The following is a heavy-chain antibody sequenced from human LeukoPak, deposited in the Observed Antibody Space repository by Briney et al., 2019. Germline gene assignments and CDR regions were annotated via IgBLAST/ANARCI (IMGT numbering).Heavy chain of an antibody. Sequence: GGSLRLSCTASGFTFTTYAMTWVRQAPGKGLEWISSMSSGSRYIYYADSLRGRFTISRDNTRNSLYLAMNNLRAEDTAIYYCARDRPTGASRIFVVQWGQGTPVTVSS. V-gene: IGHV3-21*06. D-gene: IGHD2-15*01. J-gene: IGHJ4*02. CDR1: GFTFTTYA. CDR3: ARDRPTGASRIFVVQ. CDR2: MSSGSRYI.